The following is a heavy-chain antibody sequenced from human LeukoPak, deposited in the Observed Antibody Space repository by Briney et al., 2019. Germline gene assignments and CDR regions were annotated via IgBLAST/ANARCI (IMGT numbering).Heavy chain of an antibody. CDR1: GVTFNSYA. J-gene: IGHJ4*02. D-gene: IGHD2-15*01. CDR3: ARDMSGYCSGGRCYNMGYFDY. Sequence: GRSLRLSCAASGVTFNSYAMHWVRQAPGKGLEWVAVISYDGSNKYYADSVKGRFTISRDNSKNTLYLQMNSLRAEDTAVYYCARDMSGYCSGGRCYNMGYFDYWGQGTLVTVSS. V-gene: IGHV3-30-3*01. CDR2: ISYDGSNK.